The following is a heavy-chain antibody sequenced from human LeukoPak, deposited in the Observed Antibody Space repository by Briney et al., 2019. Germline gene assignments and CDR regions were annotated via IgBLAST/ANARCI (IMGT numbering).Heavy chain of an antibody. D-gene: IGHD3-22*01. CDR3: ARARSPSSGYLLRDHNWFDP. V-gene: IGHV1-69*04. CDR2: IIPILGIA. J-gene: IGHJ5*02. CDR1: GGTFSSYA. Sequence: SVKVSCKASGGTFSSYAISWVRQAPGQGLEWMGRIIPILGIANYAQKFQGRVTITTDESTSTAYMELSSLRSEDTAVYYCARARSPSSGYLLRDHNWFDPWGQGTLVTVSS.